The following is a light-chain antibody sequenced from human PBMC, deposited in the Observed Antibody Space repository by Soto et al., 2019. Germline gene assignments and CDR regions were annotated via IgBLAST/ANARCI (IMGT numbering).Light chain of an antibody. Sequence: ETVLTQSPATLSLSPGERATLSCRASQSVRSNLAWYQHKPGQAPRLLIYDASNRATGIPGRFRGSGSGTDFTLTISNLEPEDFAVYYCQQRDNWPWTFGQGAKVDSK. V-gene: IGKV3-11*01. CDR2: DAS. CDR3: QQRDNWPWT. CDR1: QSVRSN. J-gene: IGKJ1*01.